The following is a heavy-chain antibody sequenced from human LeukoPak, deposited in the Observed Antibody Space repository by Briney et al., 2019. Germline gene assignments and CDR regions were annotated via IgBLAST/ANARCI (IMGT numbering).Heavy chain of an antibody. CDR1: SESFSGYF. D-gene: IGHD5-18*01. CDR3: AREDTAMAFDY. V-gene: IGHV4-34*01. Sequence: PSETLSLTCAVYSESFSGYFWSWIRQPPGKGLEWIGEINYSGSTNYNPSLKSRVTISVDTSKNQFSLKLSSVTAADTAVYYCAREDTAMAFDYWGQGTLVTVSS. J-gene: IGHJ4*02. CDR2: INYSGST.